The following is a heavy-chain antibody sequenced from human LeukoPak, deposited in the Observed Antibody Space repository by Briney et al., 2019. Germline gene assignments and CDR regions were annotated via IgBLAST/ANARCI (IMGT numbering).Heavy chain of an antibody. CDR2: INPSGGST. J-gene: IGHJ4*02. CDR3: AREGVRQQLVLDY. Sequence: ASVKVSCKASGYTFTSYYMHWVRQAPGQGLEWMGIINPSGGSTNYAQKFQGRVTITTDESTSTAYMELSSLRSEDTAVYYCAREGVRQQLVLDYWGQGTLVTVSS. D-gene: IGHD6-6*01. CDR1: GYTFTSYY. V-gene: IGHV1-46*01.